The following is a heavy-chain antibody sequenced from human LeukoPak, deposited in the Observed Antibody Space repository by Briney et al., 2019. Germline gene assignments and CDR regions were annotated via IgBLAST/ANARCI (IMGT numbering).Heavy chain of an antibody. J-gene: IGHJ1*01. CDR3: ACVGSSSWLFIAEYFQH. D-gene: IGHD6-13*01. CDR2: ISSSGSTI. Sequence: GGSLRLSCAASGFTFSSYEMNWVRQAPGKGLEWVSYISSSGSTIYYADSVKGRFTISRDNAKNSLYLQMNSLRAEDTAVYYCACVGSSSWLFIAEYFQHWGQGTLVTVSS. V-gene: IGHV3-48*03. CDR1: GFTFSSYE.